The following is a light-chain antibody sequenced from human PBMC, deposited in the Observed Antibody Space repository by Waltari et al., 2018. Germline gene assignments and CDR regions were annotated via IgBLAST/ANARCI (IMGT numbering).Light chain of an antibody. CDR1: QSFSASY. V-gene: IGKV3-20*01. Sequence: DIVLTQSPATLSLSPGERATLSCRASQSFSASYLAWYQQKPGQAPRLLIYGASSRATGIPDRFSGSGSGTDFTLTISSPEPEDFAVYYCQHYGTSPPFTFGPGTKVDIK. CDR2: GAS. CDR3: QHYGTSPPFT. J-gene: IGKJ3*01.